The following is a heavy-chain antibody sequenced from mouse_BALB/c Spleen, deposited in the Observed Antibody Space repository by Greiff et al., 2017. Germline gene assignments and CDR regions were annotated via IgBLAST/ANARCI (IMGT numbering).Heavy chain of an antibody. CDR1: GFNIKDYY. Sequence: VQLQQSGAELVRSGASVKLSCTASGFNIKDYYMHWVKQRPEQGLEWIGWIDPENGDTEYAPKFQGKATMTADTSSNTAYLQLSSLTSEDTAVYYCATSLLRLRAMDYWGQGTSVTVSS. J-gene: IGHJ4*01. CDR3: ATSLLRLRAMDY. CDR2: IDPENGDT. V-gene: IGHV14-4*02. D-gene: IGHD1-2*01.